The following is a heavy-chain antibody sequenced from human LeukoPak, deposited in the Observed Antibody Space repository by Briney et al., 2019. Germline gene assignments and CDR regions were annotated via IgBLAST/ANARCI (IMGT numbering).Heavy chain of an antibody. CDR1: GFTFSSYA. CDR2: ISGSGGST. Sequence: GGSLRLSCAASGFTFSSYAMSWVRQAPGKGLEWVSAISGSGGSTYYADSVKGRFTISRDNSKNTLYLQMNSLRAEDTSVYYCAKAGLLWFGEKYYFDYWGQGTLVTVSS. J-gene: IGHJ4*02. V-gene: IGHV3-23*01. D-gene: IGHD3-10*01. CDR3: AKAGLLWFGEKYYFDY.